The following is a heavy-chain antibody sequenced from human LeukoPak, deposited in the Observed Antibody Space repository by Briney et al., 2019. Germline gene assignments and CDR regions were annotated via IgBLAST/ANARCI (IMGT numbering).Heavy chain of an antibody. V-gene: IGHV1-69*04. Sequence: GASVTVSCKASGGTFSSYAISWVRQAPGQGLEWMGRIIPILGIANYAQKFQGRVTITADKSTSTAYMELSSLRSEDTAVYYCASSTRYSDSPYFDYWGQGTLVTVSS. CDR2: IIPILGIA. CDR1: GGTFSSYA. J-gene: IGHJ4*02. D-gene: IGHD4-11*01. CDR3: ASSTRYSDSPYFDY.